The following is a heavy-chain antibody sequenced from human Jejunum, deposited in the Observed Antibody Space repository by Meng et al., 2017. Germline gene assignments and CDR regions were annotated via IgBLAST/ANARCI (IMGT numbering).Heavy chain of an antibody. CDR2: IGYDQTNT. CDR3: ERDQYLRTGSYYPPSF. Sequence: GGSLRLSCAASGFTFSNYGMHWVRQAPGRGLELVAVIGYDQTNTYYADFVEGRFIISRDNFRDTVYLQMNSLRAEDTALYFSERDQYLRTGSYYPPSFWGQGTLVTVSS. J-gene: IGHJ4*02. CDR1: GFTFSNYG. V-gene: IGHV3-33*01. D-gene: IGHD3-10*01.